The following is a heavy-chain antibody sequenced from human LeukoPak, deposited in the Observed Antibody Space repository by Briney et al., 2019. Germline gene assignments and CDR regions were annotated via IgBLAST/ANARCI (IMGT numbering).Heavy chain of an antibody. Sequence: QPGGSLRLYCAASGFNFSDYWMHWVRQAQGKGLVWVSRINSDGTSISYADSVKGRFTISRDNAKNTLYLQMNSLRAEDTAVYYCARDRWNFDYWGQGTLVTVSS. J-gene: IGHJ4*02. CDR1: GFNFSDYW. CDR2: INSDGTSI. V-gene: IGHV3-74*01. D-gene: IGHD4-23*01. CDR3: ARDRWNFDY.